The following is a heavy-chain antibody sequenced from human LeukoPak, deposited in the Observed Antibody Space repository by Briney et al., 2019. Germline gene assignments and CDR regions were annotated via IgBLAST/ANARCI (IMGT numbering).Heavy chain of an antibody. CDR3: ARTQGWYYYYYYMDV. V-gene: IGHV4-34*01. CDR2: INHSGST. J-gene: IGHJ6*03. Sequence: SETLSLTCAVYGGSFSGYYWSWIRQPPGKGLEWIGEINHSGSTNYNPSLKSRVPISVDTSKNQFSLKLSSVTAADTAVYYCARTQGWYYYYYYMDVWGKGTTVTVSS. D-gene: IGHD2-15*01. CDR1: GGSFSGYY.